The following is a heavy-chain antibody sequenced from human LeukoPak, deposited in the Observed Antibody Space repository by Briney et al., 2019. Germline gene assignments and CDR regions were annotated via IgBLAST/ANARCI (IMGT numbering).Heavy chain of an antibody. CDR1: GGSFSGYY. CDR2: INHSGST. J-gene: IGHJ4*02. Sequence: PSETLSLTCAVYGGSFSGYYWSWIRQPPGKGLEWIGEINHSGSTNYNPSLKSRVTISVDTSKNQFSLKLDSVTAADTAVYYCARDRSRAPHCTSTSCPPFPQYYFDYWGQGTLVTVSS. CDR3: ARDRSRAPHCTSTSCPPFPQYYFDY. D-gene: IGHD2-2*01. V-gene: IGHV4-34*01.